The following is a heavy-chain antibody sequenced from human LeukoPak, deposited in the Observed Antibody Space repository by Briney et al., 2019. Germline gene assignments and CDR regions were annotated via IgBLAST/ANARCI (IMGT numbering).Heavy chain of an antibody. CDR2: IYSGGST. CDR3: ARDLVTVTTWKNAFDI. J-gene: IGHJ3*02. Sequence: GGSLRLSCAASGFTVSSNYMSWVRQAPGKGLEWVSVIYSGGSTYYADSVKGRFTISRDNSKNTLYLQMNSLRAEDTAVYYCARDLVTVTTWKNAFDIWGQGTMVTVSS. CDR1: GFTVSSNY. V-gene: IGHV3-53*01. D-gene: IGHD4-17*01.